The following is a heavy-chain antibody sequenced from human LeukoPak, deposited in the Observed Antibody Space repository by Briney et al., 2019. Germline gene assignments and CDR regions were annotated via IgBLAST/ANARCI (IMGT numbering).Heavy chain of an antibody. CDR1: GFTFSSYA. J-gene: IGHJ4*02. Sequence: PGGSLRLSCAASGFTFSSYAMSWVRQAPGKGLEWVSAISGSGGSTYYADSVKGRFTISRDNSKNTLYLQMNSLRAEDTAVYYCAKDRYSYGQYSSYDRYFDYWGQGTLVTVSS. CDR3: AKDRYSYGQYSSYDRYFDY. V-gene: IGHV3-23*01. D-gene: IGHD5-12*01. CDR2: ISGSGGST.